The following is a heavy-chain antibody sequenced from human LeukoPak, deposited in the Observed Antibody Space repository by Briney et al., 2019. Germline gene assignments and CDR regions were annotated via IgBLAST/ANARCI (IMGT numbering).Heavy chain of an antibody. D-gene: IGHD3-3*01. CDR3: ARGGGGDFWSGYRLDY. Sequence: GGSLRLSCAASGFTFSSYWMSWVRQAPGKGLEWVANIKQDGSEKYYVDSVKGRFTSSRDNAKNSLYLQTNSLRAEDTAMYYCARGGGGDFWSGYRLDYWGQGTLVTVSS. CDR2: IKQDGSEK. J-gene: IGHJ4*02. V-gene: IGHV3-7*01. CDR1: GFTFSSYW.